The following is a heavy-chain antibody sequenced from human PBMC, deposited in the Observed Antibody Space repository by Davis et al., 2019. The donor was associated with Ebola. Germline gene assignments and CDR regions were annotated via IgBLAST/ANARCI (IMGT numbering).Heavy chain of an antibody. D-gene: IGHD6-13*01. Sequence: GESLKISCKGSGYSFTSYGISWVRQAPGQGLEWMGWISAYNGNTNYAQKLQGRVTMTTDTSTSTAYMELRSLRSDDTAVYYCARDDSSSSGLWFDPWGQGTLVTVSS. V-gene: IGHV1-18*01. J-gene: IGHJ5*02. CDR1: GYSFTSYG. CDR3: ARDDSSSSGLWFDP. CDR2: ISAYNGNT.